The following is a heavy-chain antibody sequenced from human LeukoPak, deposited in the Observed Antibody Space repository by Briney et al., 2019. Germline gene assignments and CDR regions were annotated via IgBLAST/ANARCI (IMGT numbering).Heavy chain of an antibody. CDR3: TSNGAFVI. D-gene: IGHD4-11*01. V-gene: IGHV3-15*07. CDR1: GFTFSNAW. Sequence: GGSLRLSCAASGFTFSNAWMNWVRQVPGKGLDWVGPIKTKADGGPTDYAAPVKGRFTISRDDSKNMLYLQLNSLNTEDRAVYYCTSNGAFVICGEGTMGTVSS. CDR2: IKTKADGGPT. J-gene: IGHJ3*02.